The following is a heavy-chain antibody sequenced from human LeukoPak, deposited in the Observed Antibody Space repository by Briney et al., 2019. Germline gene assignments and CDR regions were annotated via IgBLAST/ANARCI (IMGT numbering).Heavy chain of an antibody. CDR2: IGTIISTT. J-gene: IGHJ4*02. V-gene: IGHV3-48*03. CDR3: ARRKYDSSGFDY. CDR1: GFTFGSYQ. Sequence: TGGSLRLSCAASGFTFGSYQMNWVRQAPGKGLEWVSYIGTIISTTYYADSAKGRFTVSRDDAKNSLYLQMNSLRAEDTAIYFCARRKYDSSGFDYWGQETLVTVSS. D-gene: IGHD3-22*01.